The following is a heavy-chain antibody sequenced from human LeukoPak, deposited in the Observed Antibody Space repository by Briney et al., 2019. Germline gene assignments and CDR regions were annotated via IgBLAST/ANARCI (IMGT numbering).Heavy chain of an antibody. Sequence: SETLSLTCAVYGGSFSGYYWSWIRQPPGKGLEWIGEINHSGSTNYNPSLKSRVTISVDTSKNQFSLKLSSVTAADTAVYYCAVIVGPFDYWGQGTLVTVSS. CDR3: AVIVGPFDY. CDR1: GGSFSGYY. V-gene: IGHV4-34*01. D-gene: IGHD1-26*01. CDR2: INHSGST. J-gene: IGHJ4*02.